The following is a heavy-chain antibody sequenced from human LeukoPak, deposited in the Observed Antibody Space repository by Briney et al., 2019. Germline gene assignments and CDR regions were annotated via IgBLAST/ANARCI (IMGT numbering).Heavy chain of an antibody. CDR2: IIPIFGTA. Sequence: SVKVSCKASGGIFSSYAISWVRQAPGQGLEWMGGIIPIFGTANYAQKFQGRVTITADESTTTAYMELSSLRSEDTAVYYCARERQQLPGFDYWGQGTLVTVSS. CDR1: GGIFSSYA. CDR3: ARERQQLPGFDY. V-gene: IGHV1-69*13. J-gene: IGHJ4*02. D-gene: IGHD6-13*01.